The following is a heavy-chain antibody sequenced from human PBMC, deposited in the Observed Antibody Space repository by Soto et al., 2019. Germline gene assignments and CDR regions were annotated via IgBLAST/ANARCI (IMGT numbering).Heavy chain of an antibody. D-gene: IGHD6-13*01. CDR3: AKDQQLR. CDR2: ISYDGSNK. Sequence: QVQLVESGGGVVQPGRSLRLCCAASGFTFSSYAMHWVRQAPGKGLEWVAVISYDGSNKYYADSVKGRFTISRDNSKNTLYLQMNSLRAEDTAVYYCAKDQQLRWGLGTMVTVSS. V-gene: IGHV3-30-3*02. CDR1: GFTFSSYA. J-gene: IGHJ3*01.